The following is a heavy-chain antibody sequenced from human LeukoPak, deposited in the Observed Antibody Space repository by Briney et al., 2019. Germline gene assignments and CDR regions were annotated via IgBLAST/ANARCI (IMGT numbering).Heavy chain of an antibody. Sequence: GGSLRLSCAASGFTFSSYEMNWVRQAPGKGLEWVSYISSSGSNIKYADSVKGRFTISRDNSKNTLYLQMNSLRAEDTAVYYCAKESLGATHDWGQGTLVTVSS. J-gene: IGHJ4*02. CDR3: AKESLGATHD. CDR1: GFTFSSYE. CDR2: ISSSGSNI. D-gene: IGHD1-26*01. V-gene: IGHV3-48*03.